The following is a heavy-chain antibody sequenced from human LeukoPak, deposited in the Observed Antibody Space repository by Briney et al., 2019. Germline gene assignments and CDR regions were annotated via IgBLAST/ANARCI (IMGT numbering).Heavy chain of an antibody. CDR1: GFTFSSYA. Sequence: PGGSLRLSCAASGFTFSSYAMSWVRQAPGKGLEWVSTISNSDGKTYYADSVKGRFTISRDNSKNTLYLQLNSLRAEDTAVYYCAKAYGSNGYFQLPIDCWGQGTLVTVSS. J-gene: IGHJ4*02. D-gene: IGHD3-22*01. CDR2: ISNSDGKT. V-gene: IGHV3-23*01. CDR3: AKAYGSNGYFQLPIDC.